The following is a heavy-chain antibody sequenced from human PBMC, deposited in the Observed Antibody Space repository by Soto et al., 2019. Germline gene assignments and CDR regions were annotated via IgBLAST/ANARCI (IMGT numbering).Heavy chain of an antibody. J-gene: IGHJ5*02. CDR2: ISSKANDYAA. CDR3: TSWYDFWNGGGRRNEFDP. CDR1: GFTFTGSA. D-gene: IGHD3-3*01. Sequence: VQLLESGGGLVQPGGSLKLSCAASGFTFTGSALHWVRQASGKGLEWVCRISSKANDYAAEYAASVQGRFTISKDDSKNTAYLRMNSLRTDDTAVYACTSWYDFWNGGGRRNEFDPWGQGTLVTVSS. V-gene: IGHV3-73*01.